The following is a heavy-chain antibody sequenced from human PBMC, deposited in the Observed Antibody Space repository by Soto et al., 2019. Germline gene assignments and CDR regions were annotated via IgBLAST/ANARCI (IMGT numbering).Heavy chain of an antibody. CDR3: AHGGLGGYQYYFDY. D-gene: IGHD1-26*01. V-gene: IGHV2-5*02. CDR1: GFSLSTSGVG. CDR2: IYWDDDK. Sequence: QITLKESGPTLVKPTQTLTLTCTFSGFSLSTSGVGVGWIRQPPGKALEWLALIYWDDDKRYSPSLKSRLTFTKDTSKNQLVLTMTNMDPVDTATYYCAHGGLGGYQYYFDYWGQGNLVNVSS. J-gene: IGHJ4*02.